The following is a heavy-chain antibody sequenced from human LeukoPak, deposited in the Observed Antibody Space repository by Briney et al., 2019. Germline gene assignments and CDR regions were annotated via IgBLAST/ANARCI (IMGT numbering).Heavy chain of an antibody. CDR1: GFTFSAYA. J-gene: IGHJ3*02. D-gene: IGHD3-22*01. Sequence: PGGSPRLSCEASGFTFSAYAMNWVRQAPGKGLECVSYISSSGSTIYYADSVKGRFTISRDNAKNSLYLQMNSLRAEDTAVYYCARESGSQAFDIWGQGTMVTVSS. CDR3: ARESGSQAFDI. V-gene: IGHV3-48*03. CDR2: ISSSGSTI.